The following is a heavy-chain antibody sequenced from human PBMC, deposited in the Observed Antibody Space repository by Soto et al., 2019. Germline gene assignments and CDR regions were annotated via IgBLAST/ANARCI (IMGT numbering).Heavy chain of an antibody. J-gene: IGHJ3*02. V-gene: IGHV1-2*04. D-gene: IGHD6-6*01. CDR2: INPNSGGT. CDR3: ATNVREYSSSSFAFDI. CDR1: GYTFTGYY. Sequence: ASVKVSCKASGYTFTGYYMHWVRQAPGQGLEWMGWINPNSGGTNYAQKFQGWVTMTRDTSISTAYMELSRLRSDDTAVYYCATNVREYSSSSFAFDIWGQGTMVTVSS.